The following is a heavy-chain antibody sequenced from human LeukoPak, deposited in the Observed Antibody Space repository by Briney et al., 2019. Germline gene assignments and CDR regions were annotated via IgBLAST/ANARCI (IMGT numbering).Heavy chain of an antibody. CDR3: ARNQGSGYYPYYFGY. CDR1: GGSISSSSYY. Sequence: SETLSLTCTVSGGSISSSSYYWGWIRQPPGKGLEWIGSIYYSGSTYYNPSLRSRVTISVDTSKNQFSLKLSSVTAADTAVYYCARNQGSGYYPYYFGYWGQGTMVTVSS. D-gene: IGHD3-22*01. CDR2: IYYSGST. J-gene: IGHJ4*03. V-gene: IGHV4-39*07.